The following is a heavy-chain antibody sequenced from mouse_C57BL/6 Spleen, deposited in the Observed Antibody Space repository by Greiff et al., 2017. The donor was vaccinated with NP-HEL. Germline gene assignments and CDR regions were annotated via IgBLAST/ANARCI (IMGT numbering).Heavy chain of an antibody. CDR2: IWSGGST. CDR1: GFSLTSYG. CDR3: ARSYGSLPYYYAMDY. D-gene: IGHD1-1*01. Sequence: VKLEESGPGLVQPSQSLSITCTVSGFSLTSYGVHWVRQSPGKGLEWLGVIWSGGSTYYNAAFISRLSISKDNSKSQVFFKMNSLQADDTAIYYCARSYGSLPYYYAMDYWGQGTSVTVSS. V-gene: IGHV2-2*01. J-gene: IGHJ4*01.